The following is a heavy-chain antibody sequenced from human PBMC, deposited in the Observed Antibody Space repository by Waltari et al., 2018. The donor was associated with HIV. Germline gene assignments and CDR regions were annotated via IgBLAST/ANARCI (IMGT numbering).Heavy chain of an antibody. J-gene: IGHJ5*01. Sequence: QVQLMQSGAEVKKPGASVKVSCKASGYTFTSYGITWVRQAPGRGPEWMGWIIAYNANTKYAQNVQGRVTMTTDTSTSTAYMGLRSLRSDDTAVYYCARAGLIWFRELLSEIPEWFDPWGQGTLGTVSS. CDR2: IIAYNANT. CDR1: GYTFTSYG. V-gene: IGHV1-18*01. D-gene: IGHD3-10*01. CDR3: ARAGLIWFRELLSEIPEWFDP.